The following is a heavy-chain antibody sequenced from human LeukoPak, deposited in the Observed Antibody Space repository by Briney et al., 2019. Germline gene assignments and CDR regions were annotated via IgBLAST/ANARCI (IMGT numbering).Heavy chain of an antibody. D-gene: IGHD6-13*01. V-gene: IGHV5-51*01. CDR3: ARRIAAAGRTFDY. CDR2: IYPGDSDT. Sequence: GESLKISCKGSGYSFTSYWIGWVRQMPGKGLEWMGIIYPGDSDTRYSPSFQGQVTISADKSISTAYLQWSSLKASDTAMYCCARRIAAAGRTFDYWGQGTLVAVSS. CDR1: GYSFTSYW. J-gene: IGHJ4*02.